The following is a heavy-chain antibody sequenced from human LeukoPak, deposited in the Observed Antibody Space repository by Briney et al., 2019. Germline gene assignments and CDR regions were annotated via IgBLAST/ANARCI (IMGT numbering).Heavy chain of an antibody. D-gene: IGHD3-9*01. Sequence: GGSLRLSCAASGFMFDDYATHWVRRAPGKGLQWVSGITRNNAIIGYVDSVKGRFTISRDNAKNSLYLQMNTLRPEDTAFYYCARGDILTTRLLDSWGQGTLVTVSS. CDR3: ARGDILTTRLLDS. J-gene: IGHJ4*02. CDR2: ITRNNAII. CDR1: GFMFDDYA. V-gene: IGHV3-9*01.